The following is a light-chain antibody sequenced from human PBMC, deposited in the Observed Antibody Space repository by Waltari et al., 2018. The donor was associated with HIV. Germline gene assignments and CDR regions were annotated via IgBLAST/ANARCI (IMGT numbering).Light chain of an antibody. J-gene: IGKJ2*01. CDR1: QSRSNSY. CDR3: QQYGSSPKT. Sequence: RATQSRSNSYLAWYQQKPGQAPRRLIYGASHRATGIPDRFSGSGSGTDFALNISRVEPEDFAVYYCQQYGSSPKTFGQGTKLEIK. CDR2: GAS. V-gene: IGKV3-20*01.